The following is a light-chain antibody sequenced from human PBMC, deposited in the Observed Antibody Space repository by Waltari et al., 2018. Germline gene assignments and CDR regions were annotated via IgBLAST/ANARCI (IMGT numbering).Light chain of an antibody. J-gene: IGLJ2*01. Sequence: QSALTQPASVSGSPGQSITISCTGTSSDVGRYNLFSWYQQHPGKAPKLMIYEVSKRPSGVSNRFSGSKSGNTASLTISVLQAEDEADYYCCSYAGSRHVVFGGGTKLTVL. V-gene: IGLV2-23*02. CDR3: CSYAGSRHVV. CDR1: SSDVGRYNL. CDR2: EVS.